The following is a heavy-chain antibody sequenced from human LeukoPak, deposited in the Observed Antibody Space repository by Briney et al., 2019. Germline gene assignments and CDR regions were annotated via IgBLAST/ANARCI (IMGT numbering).Heavy chain of an antibody. CDR2: IKQDGSEK. CDR3: ARGFGGSYYYYYMDV. D-gene: IGHD1-26*01. V-gene: IGHV3-7*01. CDR1: GFTFSSYW. Sequence: PGGSLRLSCAASGFTFSSYWISWVRQAPGKGLEWVANIKQDGSEKYYVDSVKGRFTISRDNAKNSLYLQMNSLRAEDTAVYYCARGFGGSYYYYYMDVWGKGTTVTVSS. J-gene: IGHJ6*03.